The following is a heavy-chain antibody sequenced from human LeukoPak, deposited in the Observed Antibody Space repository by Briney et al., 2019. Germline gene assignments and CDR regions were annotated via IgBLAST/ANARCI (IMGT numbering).Heavy chain of an antibody. V-gene: IGHV1-2*02. Sequence: ASVKVPCKASGFTFTDYCMHWVRQAPGQGPEWMGWINPVSGGTDFAQKFQGRVTFSRDLSITTVYMDLRRLRFDDTAVYYCARDRSRVLDYWGQGTVVTVSS. CDR2: INPVSGGT. CDR1: GFTFTDYC. D-gene: IGHD3-3*01. CDR3: ARDRSRVLDY. J-gene: IGHJ4*02.